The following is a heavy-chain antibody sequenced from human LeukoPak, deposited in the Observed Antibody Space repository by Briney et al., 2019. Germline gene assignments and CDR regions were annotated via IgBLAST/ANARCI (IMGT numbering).Heavy chain of an antibody. CDR3: ARENTDYDILTGYDY. CDR1: GFTFSSYA. V-gene: IGHV3-30*04. J-gene: IGHJ4*02. D-gene: IGHD3-9*01. CDR2: ISYDGSNK. Sequence: PGGSLRLSCAASGFTFSSYAMHWVRQAPGKGLEWVAVISYDGSNKYYADSVKGRFTISRDNSKNTLYLQMNSLRAEDTAVYYCARENTDYDILTGYDYWGQGTLVTVSS.